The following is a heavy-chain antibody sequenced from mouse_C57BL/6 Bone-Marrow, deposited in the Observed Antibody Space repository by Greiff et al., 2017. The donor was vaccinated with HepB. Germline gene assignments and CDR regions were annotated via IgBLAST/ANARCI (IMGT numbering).Heavy chain of an antibody. V-gene: IGHV14-4*01. CDR1: GFNIKDDY. CDR2: IDPENGDT. J-gene: IGHJ3*01. D-gene: IGHD2-2*01. CDR3: TLIYYGYGAWFAY. Sequence: VQLQQSGAELVRPGASVKLSCTASGFNIKDDYMHWVKQRPEQGLEWIGWIDPENGDTEYASKFQGKATITADTSTNTAYLQLSSLTSEDTAVYYCTLIYYGYGAWFAYWGQGTLVTVSA.